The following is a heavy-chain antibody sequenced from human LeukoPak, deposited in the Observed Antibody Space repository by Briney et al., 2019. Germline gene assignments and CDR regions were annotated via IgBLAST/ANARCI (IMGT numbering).Heavy chain of an antibody. V-gene: IGHV3-74*03. CDR2: INSDESVT. D-gene: IGHD2-2*01. J-gene: IGHJ4*02. CDR1: GFTFSSSW. Sequence: GGSLRLSCAASGFTFSSSWMQWVRQAPGQGLVWVSRINSDESVTTYTNSVKGRFTISRGNAKNTLYLQMNSLRAEDTAMYYCVRSRFTTSSFDYWGQGTLVTVSS. CDR3: VRSRFTTSSFDY.